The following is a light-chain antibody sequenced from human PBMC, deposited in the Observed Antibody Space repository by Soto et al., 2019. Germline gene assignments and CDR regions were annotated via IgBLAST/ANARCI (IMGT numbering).Light chain of an antibody. J-gene: IGKJ4*01. CDR1: QSVSSY. V-gene: IGKV3-11*01. CDR3: QQYGYLVT. CDR2: DAS. Sequence: ILLTQSPATLSLSPGERATLSCRASQSVSSYLAWYQQKPGQAPRLLIYDASNGATGIPDRFSGSGSGTDFTLTSSRLEPEDFAMYYCQQYGYLVTFGGGTKVDIK.